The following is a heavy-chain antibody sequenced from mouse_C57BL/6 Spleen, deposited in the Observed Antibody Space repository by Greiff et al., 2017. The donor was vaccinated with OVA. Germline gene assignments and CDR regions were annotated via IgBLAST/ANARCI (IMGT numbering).Heavy chain of an antibody. CDR3: ARKSGKDAMDY. Sequence: VQLQQSGPELVKPGASVKISCKASGYSFTGYYMNWVKQSPEKSLEWIGEINPSTGGTTYNQKFKAKATLTVDKSSSTAYMQLKSLTSEDSAVYYCARKSGKDAMDYWGQGTSVTVSS. J-gene: IGHJ4*01. V-gene: IGHV1-42*01. CDR1: GYSFTGYY. D-gene: IGHD1-3*01. CDR2: INPSTGGT.